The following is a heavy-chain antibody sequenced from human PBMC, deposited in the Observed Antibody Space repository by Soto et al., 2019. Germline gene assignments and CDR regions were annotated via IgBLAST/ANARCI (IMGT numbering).Heavy chain of an antibody. J-gene: IGHJ5*02. CDR1: GGSISSSSYY. V-gene: IGHV4-39*01. CDR2: IYYSGST. CDR3: ARLPITSFGVVIYGWLEP. D-gene: IGHD3-3*01. Sequence: SETLSLTCTASGGSISSSSYYWGGIRQPPGKGLEWIGSIYYSGSTYYNPSLKSRVTIAVYTSKNQFSLKLSSVRAADTAVYYCARLPITSFGVVIYGWLEPWGKGNLISVSS.